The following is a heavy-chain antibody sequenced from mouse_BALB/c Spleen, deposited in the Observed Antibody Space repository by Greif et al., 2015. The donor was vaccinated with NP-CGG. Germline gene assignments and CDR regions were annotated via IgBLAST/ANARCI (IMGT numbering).Heavy chain of an antibody. CDR3: TRDGFAY. CDR1: GYTFTSYW. J-gene: IGHJ3*01. V-gene: IGHV1S22*01. CDR2: IYPGSGST. Sequence: LQESGSELVRPGASVKLSCKASGYTFTSYWMHWVKQRHGQGLEWIGNIYPGSGSTNYDEKFKSKGTLTVDTSSSTAYMQLSSLTSEDAAVYYCTRDGFAYWGQGTLVTVSA.